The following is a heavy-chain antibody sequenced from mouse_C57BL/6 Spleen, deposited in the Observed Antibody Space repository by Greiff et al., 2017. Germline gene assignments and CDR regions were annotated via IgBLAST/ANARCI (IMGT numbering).Heavy chain of an antibody. CDR2: IDPSDSET. CDR1: GYTFTSYW. D-gene: IGHD2-3*01. V-gene: IGHV1-52*01. CDR3: ARGGWLLPFAY. Sequence: VQLQQSGAEPVRPGSSVKLSCKASGYTFTSYWMHWVKQRPIQGLEWIGNIDPSDSETHYNQKFKDKATLTVDKSSSTAYMQLSSLTSEDSAVYYCARGGWLLPFAYWGQGTLVTVSA. J-gene: IGHJ3*01.